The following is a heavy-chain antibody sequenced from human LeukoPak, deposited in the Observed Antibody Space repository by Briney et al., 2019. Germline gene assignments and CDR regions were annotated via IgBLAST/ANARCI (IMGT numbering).Heavy chain of an antibody. CDR1: GGSISSYY. CDR3: ARLGFCSGGSCPYYLYYMDV. J-gene: IGHJ6*03. D-gene: IGHD2-15*01. V-gene: IGHV4-59*08. Sequence: SETLSLTCTVSGGSISSYYWSWIRQPPGKGLEWIAYIYDSGSTNSNPSLKSRVTISAETSKNEFSLKLSSVTAADTAVYYCARLGFCSGGSCPYYLYYMDVWGKGTTVTGSS. CDR2: IYDSGST.